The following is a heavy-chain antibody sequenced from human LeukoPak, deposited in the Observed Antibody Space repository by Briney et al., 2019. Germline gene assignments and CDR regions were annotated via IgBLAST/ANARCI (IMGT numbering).Heavy chain of an antibody. Sequence: PSETLSLTCAVYGGSFSGYYWSWIRQPPGKGLEWIGEINHSGSTNYNPSLKSRVTISVDTSKNQFSPKLSSVTAADTAVYYCARGEWLLDYWGQGTLVTVSS. D-gene: IGHD3-3*01. J-gene: IGHJ4*02. V-gene: IGHV4-34*01. CDR3: ARGEWLLDY. CDR2: INHSGST. CDR1: GGSFSGYY.